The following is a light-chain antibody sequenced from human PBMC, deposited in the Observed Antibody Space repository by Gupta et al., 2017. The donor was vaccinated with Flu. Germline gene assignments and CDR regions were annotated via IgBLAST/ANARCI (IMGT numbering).Light chain of an antibody. J-gene: IGLJ2*01. Sequence: QSELTQPPSASGTPGQSVTISCSGSSSNIGSNTVNWYQQLPGTASKLLIYGNYQRPSRVPDRFSGSKSGTSASLAISGLQAEDEADYYCTTWDDSLNGVVFGGGTKVTVL. CDR1: SSNIGSNT. CDR3: TTWDDSLNGVV. V-gene: IGLV1-44*01. CDR2: GNY.